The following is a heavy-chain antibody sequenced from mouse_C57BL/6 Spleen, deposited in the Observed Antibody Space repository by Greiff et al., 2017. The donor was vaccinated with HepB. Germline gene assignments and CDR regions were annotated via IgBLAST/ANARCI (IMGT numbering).Heavy chain of an antibody. J-gene: IGHJ4*01. Sequence: VQLQQPGAELVKPGASVKLSCKASGYTFTSYWMQWVKQRPGQGLEWIGEIDPSDSYTNYNQKFKGKATLTVDTSSSTAYMQLSSLTSEDSAVYYCATYYSNYPSYAMDYWGQGTSVTVSS. CDR1: GYTFTSYW. CDR2: IDPSDSYT. V-gene: IGHV1-50*01. CDR3: ATYYSNYPSYAMDY. D-gene: IGHD2-5*01.